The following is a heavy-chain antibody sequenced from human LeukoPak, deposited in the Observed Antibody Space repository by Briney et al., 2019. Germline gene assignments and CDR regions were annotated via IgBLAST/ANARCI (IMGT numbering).Heavy chain of an antibody. D-gene: IGHD2-15*01. V-gene: IGHV3-23*01. Sequence: GGSLRLSCAASGFTFSNYAMNWVRQAPGKGLEWVSGLSASGASTYYADSVKGRFTISRDNSKNTLYLQMNSLRAEDTAVYYCASFRVDYYYYYGMDVWGQGTTVTVSS. J-gene: IGHJ6*02. CDR2: LSASGAST. CDR1: GFTFSNYA. CDR3: ASFRVDYYYYYGMDV.